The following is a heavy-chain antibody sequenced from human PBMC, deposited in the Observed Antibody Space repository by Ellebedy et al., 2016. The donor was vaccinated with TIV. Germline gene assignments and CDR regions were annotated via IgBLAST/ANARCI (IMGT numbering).Heavy chain of an antibody. J-gene: IGHJ4*02. V-gene: IGHV3-7*01. Sequence: GGSLRLXXAASGFSFSSYAMSWVRQAPGKGLEWVANINQDGSGRYYVDSVKGRFTISRDNAKNSLYLEMNSLRVEDTAVYYCARYCSGGSCYSALDSWGLGTLVTVSS. D-gene: IGHD2-15*01. CDR1: GFSFSSYA. CDR2: INQDGSGR. CDR3: ARYCSGGSCYSALDS.